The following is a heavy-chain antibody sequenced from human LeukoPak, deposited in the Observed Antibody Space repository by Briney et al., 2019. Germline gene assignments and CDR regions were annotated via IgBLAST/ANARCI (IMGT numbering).Heavy chain of an antibody. CDR2: SRNKANSYTP. CDR3: TRGYSGGWVYAFDI. CDR1: GSTFSDQD. Sequence: PGGSLRLSCAVSGSTFSDQDMDWVRHAPGQGLEWVGRSRNKANSYTPDYAAFVKGRFSISRDDSKNSLYLQMNSLKTEDTAVYFCTRGYSGGWVYAFDIWGQGTMVTVSS. J-gene: IGHJ3*02. D-gene: IGHD6-19*01. V-gene: IGHV3-72*01.